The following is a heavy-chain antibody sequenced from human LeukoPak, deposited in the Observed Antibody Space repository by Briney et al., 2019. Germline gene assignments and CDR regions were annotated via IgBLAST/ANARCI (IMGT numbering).Heavy chain of an antibody. CDR2: ISSSSSYI. Sequence: GGSLRLSCAASGFTFSSYSMNWVRQAPGKGLEWVSSISSSSSYIYYADSVKGRFTISRDNAKNSLYLQMNSLRADDTAVYYCARHLHYYGSGNYYYYFYAMDVWGQGTTVTVSS. CDR1: GFTFSSYS. CDR3: ARHLHYYGSGNYYYYFYAMDV. J-gene: IGHJ6*02. V-gene: IGHV3-21*01. D-gene: IGHD3-10*01.